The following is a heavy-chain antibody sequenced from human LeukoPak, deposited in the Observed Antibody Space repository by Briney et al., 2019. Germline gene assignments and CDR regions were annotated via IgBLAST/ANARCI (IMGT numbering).Heavy chain of an antibody. CDR1: GGSISSGDYY. CDR2: IYYSGST. J-gene: IGHJ4*02. V-gene: IGHV4-30-4*08. CDR3: ARDGSTIGFLDY. D-gene: IGHD1-7*01. Sequence: SETLSLTCTVPGGSISSGDYYWSWIRQPPGKGLEWIGYIYYSGSTYYNPSLKSRVTISVDTSKNQFSLKLSSVTAADTAVYYCARDGSTIGFLDYWGQGTLVTVSS.